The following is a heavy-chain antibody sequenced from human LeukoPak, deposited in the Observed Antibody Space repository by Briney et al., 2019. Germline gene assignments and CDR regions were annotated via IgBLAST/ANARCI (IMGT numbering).Heavy chain of an antibody. V-gene: IGHV3-43*02. CDR1: GFTFDDYA. CDR2: ISGDGGST. D-gene: IGHD5-18*01. J-gene: IGHJ4*02. CDR3: ARDGAGYGSACFDY. Sequence: GGSLRLSCAASGFTFDDYAMHWVRQAPGKGLEWVSLISGDGGSTYYADSVKGRFTISRDNAKNSLYLQMNSLRAEDTAVYYCARDGAGYGSACFDYWGQGILVTVSS.